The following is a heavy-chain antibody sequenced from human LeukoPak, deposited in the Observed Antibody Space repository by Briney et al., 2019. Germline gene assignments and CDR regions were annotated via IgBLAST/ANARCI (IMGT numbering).Heavy chain of an antibody. D-gene: IGHD6-6*01. J-gene: IGHJ6*02. CDR2: VYYSGST. Sequence: SETLSLTCTVSGGSISSDYWSWIRQPPGKGLKWIGYVYYSGSTNYNPSLESRVTISIDTSKNQFSLNLSSVTAADTAVYFCTRAGSSSSPYYYGMDVWGQGTTVTVSS. CDR1: GGSISSDY. V-gene: IGHV4-59*01. CDR3: TRAGSSSSPYYYGMDV.